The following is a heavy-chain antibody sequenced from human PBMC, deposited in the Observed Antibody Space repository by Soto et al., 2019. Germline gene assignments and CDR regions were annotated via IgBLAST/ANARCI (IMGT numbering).Heavy chain of an antibody. D-gene: IGHD2-2*02. J-gene: IGHJ4*02. CDR3: ASRSTSCYMCALN. Sequence: QVQLVESGGGVVQPGRSLRLSCAASGFTFSSYAMHWVRQAPGKGLEWVAVISYDGSNKYYADSVKGRFTISRDNSKNTLYLKMNSLRAEDTAVYYCASRSTSCYMCALNWGKGTLVTVSS. CDR2: ISYDGSNK. V-gene: IGHV3-30-3*01. CDR1: GFTFSSYA.